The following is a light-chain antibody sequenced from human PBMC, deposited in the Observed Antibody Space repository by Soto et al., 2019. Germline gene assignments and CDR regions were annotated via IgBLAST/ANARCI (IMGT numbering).Light chain of an antibody. CDR1: SSDVGGYSY. V-gene: IGLV2-14*01. CDR3: SSYTSSSTWV. J-gene: IGLJ3*02. CDR2: DVS. Sequence: QSALTQPASVSGSPGQSITISCTGTSSDVGGYSYVSWYQQRPGKAPKLKIYDVSDRPSGVSNRFSGSKSGNTASLTISGLQAEDEADYYCSSYTSSSTWVFGGGTKLTVL.